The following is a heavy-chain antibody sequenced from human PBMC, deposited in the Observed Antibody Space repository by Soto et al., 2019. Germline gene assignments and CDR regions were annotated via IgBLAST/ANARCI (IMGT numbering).Heavy chain of an antibody. J-gene: IGHJ4*02. CDR2: ISGSGGST. V-gene: IGHV3-23*01. Sequence: GGSLRLSCAASGFTFSSYAMSWVRQAPGKGLEWVSAISGSGGSTYYADSVKGRFTISRDNSKNTLYLQMNSLRAEDTAVYYCAKDPYSSGWYAHDYWGQGTLVNVSS. CDR3: AKDPYSSGWYAHDY. CDR1: GFTFSSYA. D-gene: IGHD6-19*01.